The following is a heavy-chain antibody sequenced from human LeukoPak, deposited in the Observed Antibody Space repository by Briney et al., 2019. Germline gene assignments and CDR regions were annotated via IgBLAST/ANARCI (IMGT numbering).Heavy chain of an antibody. CDR2: IYPGDSDT. Sequence: YWSWIRQPPGKGLEWMGIIYPGDSDTRYSPSFQGQVTISVDKSISTAYLQWSSLKASDTAMYYCARLRDSKNWFDPWGQGTLVTVSS. CDR1: YW. J-gene: IGHJ5*02. V-gene: IGHV5-51*01. CDR3: ARLRDSKNWFDP. D-gene: IGHD3-22*01.